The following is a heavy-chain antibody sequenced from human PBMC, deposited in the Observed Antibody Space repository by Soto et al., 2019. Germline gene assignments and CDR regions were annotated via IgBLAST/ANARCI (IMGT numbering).Heavy chain of an antibody. CDR1: GFTFSHAW. J-gene: IGHJ6*02. CDR3: ATMGHCSNGVCSYYYYGMDV. D-gene: IGHD2-8*01. Sequence: EVQLVESGGGLVKPGGSLRLSCGASGFTFSHAWMNWVRQAPGKGLEWVGRIKSEIDGGTSDYAAPVKGRFSISRDDSKDTLFLQMNSLKTEDTAVYFCATMGHCSNGVCSYYYYGMDVWGLGTTVTVSS. CDR2: IKSEIDGGTS. V-gene: IGHV3-15*07.